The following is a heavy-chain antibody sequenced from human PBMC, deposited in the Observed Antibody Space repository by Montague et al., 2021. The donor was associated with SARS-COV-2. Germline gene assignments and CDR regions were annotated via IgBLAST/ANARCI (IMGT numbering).Heavy chain of an antibody. Sequence: SETLSLTCAVSGGSITGFSWSWVRQPAGKGLEWIGRVTTSGTNNYSPSLRGRVTMSVDTSKNQFSLNLNSVTAADTAIYYCARTPTRPLTLDSWGQGTLVTVSS. CDR2: VTTSGTN. J-gene: IGHJ4*02. CDR3: ARTPTRPLTLDS. V-gene: IGHV4-4*07. CDR1: GGSITGFS. D-gene: IGHD6-6*01.